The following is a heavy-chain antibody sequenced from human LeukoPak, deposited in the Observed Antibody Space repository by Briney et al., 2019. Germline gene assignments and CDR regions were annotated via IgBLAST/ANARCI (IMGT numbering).Heavy chain of an antibody. V-gene: IGHV4-59*08. J-gene: IGHJ5*02. D-gene: IGHD6-19*01. CDR3: ARHRSGASWFAP. Sequence: SETLSLTCTVSGGSISSYYWSWIRQPPGKGLEWISYIFDSGSTNYNPSLKSRVTISLDTSKSQFSLRLSSVTAADTAVYHCARHRSGASWFAPWGQGTLVTVSS. CDR1: GGSISSYY. CDR2: IFDSGST.